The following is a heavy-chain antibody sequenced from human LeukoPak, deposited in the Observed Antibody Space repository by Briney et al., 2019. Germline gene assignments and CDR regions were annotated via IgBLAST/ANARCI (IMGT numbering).Heavy chain of an antibody. D-gene: IGHD5-12*01. CDR3: ARGRTVEMATMTWFDP. CDR1: GGSFSGYH. Sequence: SETLSLTCAVYGGSFSGYHWSWIRQPSGKGLEWIGEINHSGSTNYNPSLKSRVTISVDTSKNQFSLKLSSVTAADTAVYYCARGRTVEMATMTWFDPWGQGTLVTVSS. CDR2: INHSGST. J-gene: IGHJ5*02. V-gene: IGHV4-34*01.